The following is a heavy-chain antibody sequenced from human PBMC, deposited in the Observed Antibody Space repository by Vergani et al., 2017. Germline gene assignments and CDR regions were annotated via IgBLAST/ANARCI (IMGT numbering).Heavy chain of an antibody. CDR1: GYTFSTYG. J-gene: IGHJ6*02. CDR3: ARAVRRVWDYYGLDV. Sequence: QVQLVQSGAEVEKPGASVKVSCKASGYTFSTYGISWVRQAPGQGLEWMGWINTDTGNPTYAQGFTGRFVFSLDTSVSTAYLQISGLKADDTAVYYCARAVRRVWDYYGLDVWGQGTTVTVSS. CDR2: INTDTGNP. D-gene: IGHD1-1*01. V-gene: IGHV7-4-1*02.